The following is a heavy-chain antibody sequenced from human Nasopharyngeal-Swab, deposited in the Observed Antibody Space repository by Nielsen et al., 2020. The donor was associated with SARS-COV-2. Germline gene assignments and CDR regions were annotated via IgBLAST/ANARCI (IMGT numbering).Heavy chain of an antibody. J-gene: IGHJ4*02. V-gene: IGHV1-18*01. CDR2: ISAYNGNT. Sequence: WVRQAPGQGLEWMGWISAYNGNTNYAQKLQGGVTMTTDTSTGTAYMELRSLRSGDTAVYYCARAGDRFGELLFFDYWGQGNLVTVSS. CDR3: ARAGDRFGELLFFDY. D-gene: IGHD3-10*01.